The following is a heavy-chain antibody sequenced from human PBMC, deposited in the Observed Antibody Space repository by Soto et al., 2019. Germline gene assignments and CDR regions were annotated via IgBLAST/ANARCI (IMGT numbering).Heavy chain of an antibody. CDR1: GFTFSSYD. CDR3: ARVGHCSGGSCYGYDY. J-gene: IGHJ4*02. V-gene: IGHV3-13*01. D-gene: IGHD2-15*01. CDR2: IGTAGDT. Sequence: EVQLVESGGGLVQPGGSLRLSCAASGFTFSSYDMHWVRQATGKGLEWVSAIGTAGDTYYPGSVKGRFTISRENAKNSLYLQMNSLRAGDTAVYYCARVGHCSGGSCYGYDYWGQGTLVTVSS.